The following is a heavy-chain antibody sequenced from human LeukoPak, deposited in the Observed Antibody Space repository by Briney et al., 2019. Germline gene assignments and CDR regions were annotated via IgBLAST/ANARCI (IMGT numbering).Heavy chain of an antibody. CDR1: GGSISSGGYS. V-gene: IGHV4-30-2*01. J-gene: IGHJ4*02. D-gene: IGHD6-19*01. CDR2: IYHSGST. CDR3: ARGIGGIAVAGNFDY. Sequence: SETLSLTCAVSGGSISSGGYSWSWIRQPPGKGLEWIGYIYHSGSTYYNPSLKSRVTISVDRSKNQFSPKLSSVTAADTAVYYCARGIGGIAVAGNFDYWGQGTLVTVSS.